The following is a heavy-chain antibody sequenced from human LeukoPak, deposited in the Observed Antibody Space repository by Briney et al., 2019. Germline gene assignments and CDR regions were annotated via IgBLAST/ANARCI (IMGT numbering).Heavy chain of an antibody. J-gene: IGHJ6*03. V-gene: IGHV1-69*05. CDR3: ARDWGIAARPGYYYYMDV. Sequence: SVKASCKASGGTFSSYAISWVRQAPGQGLEWMGGIIPIFGTANYAQKFQGRVTITTDESTSTAYMELSSLRSEDTAVYYCARDWGIAARPGYYYYMDVWGKGTTVTVSS. CDR1: GGTFSSYA. CDR2: IIPIFGTA. D-gene: IGHD6-6*01.